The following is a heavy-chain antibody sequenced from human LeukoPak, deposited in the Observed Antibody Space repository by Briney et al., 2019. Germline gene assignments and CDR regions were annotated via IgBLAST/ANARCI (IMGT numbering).Heavy chain of an antibody. CDR2: IFYSGST. J-gene: IGHJ6*03. D-gene: IGHD2-2*01. Sequence: PSETLSLTCTVSGGSISSYYWSWIRHPPGKRLEWIGYIFYSGSTSFSPSLKSRVTMSVDTSKNQFSLKLSSVAAADTAVYYCAKALVVGDATRKYYYYMDVWGKGTTVTVSS. CDR3: AKALVVGDATRKYYYYMDV. V-gene: IGHV4-59*13. CDR1: GGSISSYY.